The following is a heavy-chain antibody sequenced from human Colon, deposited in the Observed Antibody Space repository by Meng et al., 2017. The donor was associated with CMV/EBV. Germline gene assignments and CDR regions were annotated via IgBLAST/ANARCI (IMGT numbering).Heavy chain of an antibody. J-gene: IGHJ4*02. Sequence: GGSLRLSCTASGFSFESFHLTWVRQAPGKGLEWLSYISNSGYTVYYADSVKVRFTISRDNAKSTLYLEMNHLRADDTAVYYCAKGGIATRPGEYWGQGTLVTVSS. CDR2: ISNSGYTV. CDR3: AKGGIATRPGEY. V-gene: IGHV3-48*03. D-gene: IGHD6-6*01. CDR1: GFSFESFH.